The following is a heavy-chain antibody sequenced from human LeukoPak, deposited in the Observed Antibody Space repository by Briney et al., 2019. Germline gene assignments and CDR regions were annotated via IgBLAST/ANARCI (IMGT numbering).Heavy chain of an antibody. V-gene: IGHV4-59*11. CDR3: ARWGDAFDV. Sequence: SETLSLTCTVSGDSLSNHHWNWIRQPPGKGLEWIGYIYSTASTNYNPSLESRVSMTIDRSKSQFSLKLKSVTAADTAIYYCARWGDAFDVWGQGIMVTVSS. CDR1: GDSLSNHH. D-gene: IGHD7-27*01. CDR2: IYSTAST. J-gene: IGHJ3*01.